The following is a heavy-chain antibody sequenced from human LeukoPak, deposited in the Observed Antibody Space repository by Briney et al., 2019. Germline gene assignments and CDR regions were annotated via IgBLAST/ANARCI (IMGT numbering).Heavy chain of an antibody. Sequence: SETLSLTCTVSGGSISSYYWSWIRQPPGKGLEWIGYIYHSGSTNYNPSLKSRVTISVDTSKNQFSLKLSSVTAADTAVYYCARAPGLNYYGSGSYPDYWGQGTLVTVSS. CDR2: IYHSGST. D-gene: IGHD3-10*01. CDR3: ARAPGLNYYGSGSYPDY. CDR1: GGSISSYY. V-gene: IGHV4-59*01. J-gene: IGHJ4*02.